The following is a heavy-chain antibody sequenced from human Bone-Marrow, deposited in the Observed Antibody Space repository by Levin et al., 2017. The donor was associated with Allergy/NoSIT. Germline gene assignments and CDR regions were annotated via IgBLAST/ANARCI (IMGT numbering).Heavy chain of an antibody. J-gene: IGHJ3*02. Sequence: TGGSLRLSCAASGFTFSSYAMSWVRQAPGKGLEWVSSISGTGGSTYYAASVKGRFTISRDNSNNTLFLQMNSLRADDTAIYYCAKDIYSWAFDSWGQGTMVTVSS. CDR2: ISGTGGST. CDR1: GFTFSSYA. D-gene: IGHD2-21*01. CDR3: AKDIYSWAFDS. V-gene: IGHV3-23*01.